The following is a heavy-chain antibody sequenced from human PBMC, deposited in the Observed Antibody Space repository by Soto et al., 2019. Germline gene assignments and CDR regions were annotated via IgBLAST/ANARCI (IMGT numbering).Heavy chain of an antibody. CDR1: GGTFSSYT. D-gene: IGHD4-17*01. V-gene: IGHV1-69*02. Sequence: QVQLVHSGAEVKKPGSSVKVSCKASGGTFSSYTISWVRQAPGQGLEWMGRIIPILGIANYAQKCQGRVTITAHKSTSTADMELSSLRSEDTAGYYCASHDYVDTRTPPDSWGQGTLVTVSS. J-gene: IGHJ4*02. CDR3: ASHDYVDTRTPPDS. CDR2: IIPILGIA.